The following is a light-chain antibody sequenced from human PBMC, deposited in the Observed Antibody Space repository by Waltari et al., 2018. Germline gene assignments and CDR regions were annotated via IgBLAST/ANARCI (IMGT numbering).Light chain of an antibody. J-gene: IGKJ4*01. Sequence: DIQLTQSPSFLSASVADRVTITCRASQGISSYLAWYQQKPGKAPKLLIYGASTLQSGVPSRFSGSGSGTEFTLTISSLQPEDFATYYCQQLDGYPLTFGGGTKVEIK. CDR2: GAS. V-gene: IGKV1-9*01. CDR1: QGISSY. CDR3: QQLDGYPLT.